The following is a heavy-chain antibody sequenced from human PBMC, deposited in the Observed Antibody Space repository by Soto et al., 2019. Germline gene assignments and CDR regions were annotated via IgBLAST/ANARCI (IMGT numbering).Heavy chain of an antibody. CDR3: ARDLWGYCGTDCYPLDV. J-gene: IGHJ6*02. CDR1: GGSISGYY. Sequence: SETLSLTCTLSGGSISGYYLSWIRQPPGKGLEWIGDMYNTGSTVYNPSFKSRVTISVDTSKNQFSLKLNSVTAADTAVYYCARDLWGYCGTDCYPLDVWGQGTTVTVSS. D-gene: IGHD2-21*02. V-gene: IGHV4-59*01. CDR2: MYNTGST.